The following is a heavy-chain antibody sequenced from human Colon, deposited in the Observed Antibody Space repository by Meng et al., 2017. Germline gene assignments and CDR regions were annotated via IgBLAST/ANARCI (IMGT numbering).Heavy chain of an antibody. CDR2: INPISDDT. D-gene: IGHD3-10*01. Sequence: QIHLVQSGAEVKKPGASVKLSCQTSGYTFGAHSMHWVRQAPGQGLEWVGRINPISDDTKYAQKFQGRVTMTRDTSISTAYLEVRSLTSDDTAVYYCAKDQTTGSYLSDYWGQGTLVTVSS. J-gene: IGHJ4*02. V-gene: IGHV1-2*06. CDR3: AKDQTTGSYLSDY. CDR1: GYTFGAHS.